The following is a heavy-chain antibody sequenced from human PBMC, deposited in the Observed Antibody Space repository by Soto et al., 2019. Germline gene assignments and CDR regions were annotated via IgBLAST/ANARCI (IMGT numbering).Heavy chain of an antibody. Sequence: GGSLRLSCAASGFTFSSYAMSWVRQAPGKGLAWVSAISGSGGSTYYADSVKGRFTISRDTSKNTLYLQMNSLRAEDTAVYYCAKDLIPAPLLRIQLWPFDYWGQGTLVTVSA. CDR1: GFTFSSYA. CDR2: ISGSGGST. D-gene: IGHD5-18*01. CDR3: AKDLIPAPLLRIQLWPFDY. J-gene: IGHJ4*02. V-gene: IGHV3-23*01.